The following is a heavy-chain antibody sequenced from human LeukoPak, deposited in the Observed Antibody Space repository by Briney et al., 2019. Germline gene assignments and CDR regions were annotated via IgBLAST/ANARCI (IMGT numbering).Heavy chain of an antibody. D-gene: IGHD2-2*01. CDR3: ARALVVPAEGWFDP. V-gene: IGHV1-46*01. Sequence: ASVKVSCKASGYTFTSYYMHWVRQAPGQGLEWMGIINPSSGSTSYAQKFQGRVTITADESTSTAYMELSSLRSEDTAVYYCARALVVPAEGWFDPWGQGTLVTVSS. CDR1: GYTFTSYY. CDR2: INPSSGST. J-gene: IGHJ5*02.